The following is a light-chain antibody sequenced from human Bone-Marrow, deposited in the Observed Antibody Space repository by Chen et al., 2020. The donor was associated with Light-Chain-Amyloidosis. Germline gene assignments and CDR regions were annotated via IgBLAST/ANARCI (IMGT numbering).Light chain of an antibody. CDR1: RSDIGSFNL. V-gene: IGLV2-23*02. Sequence: QSALTQPASVAGSPGQSITISCTGTRSDIGSFNLVSWYQHHPDNAPKLIIYEVGQRPSGVSNRCAGSRSGNTASRTISGLQADDEAAYSCGEYAGASNYGFGTGTEVTVL. CDR3: GEYAGASNYG. J-gene: IGLJ1*01. CDR2: EVG.